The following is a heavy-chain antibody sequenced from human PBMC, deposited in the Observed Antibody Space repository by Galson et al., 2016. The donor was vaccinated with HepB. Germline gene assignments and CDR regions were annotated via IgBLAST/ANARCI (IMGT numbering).Heavy chain of an antibody. CDR2: INYNLNT. J-gene: IGHJ6*02. D-gene: IGHD7-27*01. V-gene: IGHV3-11*05. Sequence: SLRLSCAASGFTLSDYHMSWIRQTPGKGLEWISYINYNLNTNYADSVEGRFTISRDNAKKSVYLQMNRLRAEDTAVYYCARVLGYYYGMDVWGQGTTVTVSS. CDR3: ARVLGYYYGMDV. CDR1: GFTLSDYH.